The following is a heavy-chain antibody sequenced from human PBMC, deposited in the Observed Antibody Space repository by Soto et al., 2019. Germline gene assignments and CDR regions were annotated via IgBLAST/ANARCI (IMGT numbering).Heavy chain of an antibody. J-gene: IGHJ4*02. D-gene: IGHD6-13*01. CDR1: GYTFTNYY. Sequence: QVQLVQSGAEVKNPGASVKVSCKASGYTFTNYYIHWVRQAPGQGLEWMAIINPTGGGTNYAQKFQGRVTLARDTFTNTVHMDLTSLTSEDTAIYYCARGLAACDHWGQGTLVTVSS. CDR3: ARGLAACDH. CDR2: INPTGGGT. V-gene: IGHV1-46*01.